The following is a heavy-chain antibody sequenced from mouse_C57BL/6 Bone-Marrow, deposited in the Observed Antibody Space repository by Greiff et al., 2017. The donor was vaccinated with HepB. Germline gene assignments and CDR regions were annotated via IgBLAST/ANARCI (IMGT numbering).Heavy chain of an antibody. CDR1: GYTFTSYT. Sequence: VQLQQSGAELARPGASVKMSCKASGYTFTSYTMHWVKQRPEQGLEWIGYINPSSGYTKYNQKFKDKATLTADKSSSTAYMQLSSLTSEDSAVYYCAKNTTVSPYAMDYWGQGTSVTVSS. V-gene: IGHV1-4*01. CDR3: AKNTTVSPYAMDY. J-gene: IGHJ4*01. D-gene: IGHD1-1*01. CDR2: INPSSGYT.